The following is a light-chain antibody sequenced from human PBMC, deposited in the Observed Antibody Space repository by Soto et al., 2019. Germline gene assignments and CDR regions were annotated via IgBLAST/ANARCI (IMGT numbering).Light chain of an antibody. CDR1: SSDVGGYNY. J-gene: IGLJ1*01. V-gene: IGLV2-11*01. CDR3: CSYEGSYTHV. CDR2: DVS. Sequence: QSALTQPRSVSGSPGQSVTISCTGTSSDVGGYNYVSWYQQHPGKAPKLMIYDVSKRPSGVPDRFSGSKSGNTASLTISGPQPEDEADYYCCSYEGSYTHVFGTGTKVTVL.